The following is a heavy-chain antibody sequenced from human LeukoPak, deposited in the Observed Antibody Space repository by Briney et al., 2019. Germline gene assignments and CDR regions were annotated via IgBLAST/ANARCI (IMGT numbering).Heavy chain of an antibody. CDR3: AREGVGYGYNYFDY. CDR2: IYYSGSP. CDR1: GDSISSYY. V-gene: IGHV4-59*01. J-gene: IGHJ4*02. D-gene: IGHD5-18*01. Sequence: KASETLCLTCSVSGDSISSYYWSWIRQPPGKGLEWIGDIYYSGSPNYNPSLKSRVPIAVDTSENQFSLKLSSVTAADTAVYYCAREGVGYGYNYFDYWGQGTLVTVSS.